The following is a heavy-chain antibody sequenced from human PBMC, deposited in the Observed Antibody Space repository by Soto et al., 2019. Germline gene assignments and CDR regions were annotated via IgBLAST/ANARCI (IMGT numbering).Heavy chain of an antibody. Sequence: GVLRLSCAASGFTFSDYYMSWIRQAPGKGLEWVSYISSSGSTIYYADSVKGRFTISRDNAKNSLYLQMNSLRAEDTAVYYCALPMVRGVRTRGMDVWGQGTTVTVS. V-gene: IGHV3-11*01. CDR3: ALPMVRGVRTRGMDV. J-gene: IGHJ6*02. D-gene: IGHD3-10*01. CDR2: ISSSGSTI. CDR1: GFTFSDYY.